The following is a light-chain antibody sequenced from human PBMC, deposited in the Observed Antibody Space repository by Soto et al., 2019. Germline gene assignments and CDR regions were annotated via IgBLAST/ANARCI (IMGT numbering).Light chain of an antibody. CDR2: AAS. CDR3: QQLNNYPRT. CDR1: QGISTY. J-gene: IGKJ1*01. Sequence: IQLTQSPSSVSASVGDRVTITCRASQGISTYLAWYQQKPGKAPKLLIYAASTLQSGVPSRFSGSGSGTDFTLTISSLQPEDFATYYCQQLNNYPRTFGQGTKVEIK. V-gene: IGKV1-9*01.